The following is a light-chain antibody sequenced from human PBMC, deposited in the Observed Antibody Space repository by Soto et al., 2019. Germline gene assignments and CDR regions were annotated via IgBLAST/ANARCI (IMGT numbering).Light chain of an antibody. Sequence: EIVMTQSPATLSVSPGERATLSCRATQSISSNFAWYQEKPGQAPRLLIYGASTRATGIPARFSGRGSGTEFTLLISSLQSEDSAIYYCQQYHNWPPLTFGGGTKVEIK. CDR2: GAS. CDR3: QQYHNWPPLT. CDR1: QSISSN. J-gene: IGKJ4*01. V-gene: IGKV3-15*01.